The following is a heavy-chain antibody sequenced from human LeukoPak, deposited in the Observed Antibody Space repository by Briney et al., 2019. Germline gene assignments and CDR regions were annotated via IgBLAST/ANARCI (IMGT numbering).Heavy chain of an antibody. CDR1: GGTFISYA. J-gene: IGHJ4*02. V-gene: IGHV1-18*01. CDR3: ARVGLGVVIRGYY. CDR2: ISAYNGNT. D-gene: IGHD3-3*01. Sequence: GSSVKVSCKASGGTFISYAISWVRQAPGQGVEWMGWISAYNGNTNYAQKLQGRVTMTTDTSTSTAYMELRSLRSDDTAVYYCARVGLGVVIRGYYWGQGTLVTVSS.